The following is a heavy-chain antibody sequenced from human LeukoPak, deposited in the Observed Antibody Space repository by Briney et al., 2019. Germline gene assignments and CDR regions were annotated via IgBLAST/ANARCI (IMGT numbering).Heavy chain of an antibody. D-gene: IGHD1-14*01. Sequence: PGGSLRLSCAASGFTFDDYAMSWVRQAPGKGLEWVSGIFWDGGNTGYAASVKGRFTISRDNAKNSLYLQMNSLRVEDTAVYYCAKSTRLEPHFGYWGQGTLVTVSS. J-gene: IGHJ4*02. CDR1: GFTFDDYA. CDR3: AKSTRLEPHFGY. CDR2: IFWDGGNT. V-gene: IGHV3-20*04.